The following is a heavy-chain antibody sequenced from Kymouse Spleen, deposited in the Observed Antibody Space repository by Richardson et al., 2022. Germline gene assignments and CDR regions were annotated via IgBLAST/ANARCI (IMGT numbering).Heavy chain of an antibody. CDR3: AREGWELQRVYYYYYGMDV. D-gene: IGHD1-26*01. CDR2: INWNGGST. J-gene: IGHJ6*02. CDR1: GFTFDDYG. V-gene: IGHV3-20*d01. Sequence: EVQLVESGGGVVRPGGSLRLSCAASGFTFDDYGMSWVRQAPGKGLEWVSGINWNGGSTGYADSVKGRFTISRDNAKNSLYLQMNSLRAEDTALYYCAREGWELQRVYYYYYGMDVWGQGTTVTVSS.